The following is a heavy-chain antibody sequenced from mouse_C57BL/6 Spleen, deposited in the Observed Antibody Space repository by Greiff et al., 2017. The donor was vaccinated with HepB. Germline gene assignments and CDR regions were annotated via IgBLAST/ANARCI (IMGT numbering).Heavy chain of an antibody. J-gene: IGHJ4*01. V-gene: IGHV4-1*01. D-gene: IGHD1-1*01. CDR1: GIDFSRYW. CDR3: ARHDGSSYYAMDY. Sequence: EVKLLESGGGLVQPGGSLKLSCAASGIDFSRYWMSWVRRAPGKGLEWIGEINPDSSTINYAPSLKDKFIISRDNAKNTLYLQMSKVRSEDTALYYLARHDGSSYYAMDYWGQGTSVTVSS. CDR2: INPDSSTI.